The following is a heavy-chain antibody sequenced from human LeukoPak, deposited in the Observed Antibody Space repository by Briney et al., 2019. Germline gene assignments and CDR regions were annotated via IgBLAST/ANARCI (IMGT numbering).Heavy chain of an antibody. CDR2: IYYSGST. D-gene: IGHD4-11*01. V-gene: IGHV4-39*02. CDR1: GGSISSSSYY. J-gene: IGHJ6*03. Sequence: SETLSLTCTVSGGSISSSSYYWGWIRQPPGKGLEWIGSIYYSGSTYYNPSLKSRVTISVDTSKNQFSLRLSSVTAADTAVYFCARDRQVTTDSYYYYMDVWGKGTTVTVSS. CDR3: ARDRQVTTDSYYYYMDV.